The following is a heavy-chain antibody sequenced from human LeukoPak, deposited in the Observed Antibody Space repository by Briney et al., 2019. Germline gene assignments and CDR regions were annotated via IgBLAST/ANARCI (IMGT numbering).Heavy chain of an antibody. CDR1: GYTFTMNG. V-gene: IGHV1-18*01. J-gene: IGHJ6*02. CDR2: ISTYNDKA. Sequence: ASVKVSCKASGYTFTMNGITWVRQAPGQGLEWMGWISTYNDKANYAQSLLDRVTMTTDTSTNTAYMELRSLRSDDTAVYYCARMYCSRGSCYPLFYYYALDVWGQGTTVTVSS. D-gene: IGHD2-15*01. CDR3: ARMYCSRGSCYPLFYYYALDV.